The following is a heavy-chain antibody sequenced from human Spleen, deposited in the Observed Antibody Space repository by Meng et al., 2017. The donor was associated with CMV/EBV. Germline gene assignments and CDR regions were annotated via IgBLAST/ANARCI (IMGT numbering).Heavy chain of an antibody. CDR3: AKWDTAMVDAFDI. CDR1: GFTFSSYA. V-gene: IGHV3-23*01. D-gene: IGHD5-18*01. CDR2: ISGSGGST. Sequence: GGSLRLSYAASGFTFSSYAMSWVRQAPGKGLEWVSAISGSGGSTHYADSVKGRFTISRDNSKNTLYLQMNSLRAEDTAVYYCAKWDTAMVDAFDIWGQGTMVTVSS. J-gene: IGHJ3*02.